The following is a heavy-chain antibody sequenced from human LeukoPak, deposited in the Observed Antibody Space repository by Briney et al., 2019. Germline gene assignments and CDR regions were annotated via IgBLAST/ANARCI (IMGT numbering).Heavy chain of an antibody. CDR3: ARESSSQPGTYYYYGMDV. J-gene: IGHJ6*02. CDR1: GYTFTSYG. V-gene: IGHV1-18*01. CDR2: ISAYNGNT. Sequence: ASVKVSCKASGYTFTSYGISWVRQAPGQGLEWMGWISAYNGNTNYAQKLQGRVTMTTDTSTSTAYMELRSLRSDDTAVYYCARESSSQPGTYYYYGMDVWGQGTTVTVSS. D-gene: IGHD6-13*01.